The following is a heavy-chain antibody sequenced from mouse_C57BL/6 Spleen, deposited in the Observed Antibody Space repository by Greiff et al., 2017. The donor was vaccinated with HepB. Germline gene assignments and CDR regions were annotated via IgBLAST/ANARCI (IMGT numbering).Heavy chain of an antibody. D-gene: IGHD2-3*01. CDR3: TRADGYYEWFAY. J-gene: IGHJ3*01. CDR2: ISSGGDYI. CDR1: GFTFSSYA. V-gene: IGHV5-9-1*02. Sequence: DVHLVESGEGLVKPGGSLKLSCAASGFTFSSYAMSWVRQTPEKRLEWVAYISSGGDYIYYADTVKGRFTISRDNARNTLYLQMSSLKSEDTAMYYCTRADGYYEWFAYWGQGTLVTVSA.